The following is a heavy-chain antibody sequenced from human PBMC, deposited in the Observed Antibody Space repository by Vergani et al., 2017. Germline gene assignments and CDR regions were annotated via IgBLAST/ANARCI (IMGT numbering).Heavy chain of an antibody. D-gene: IGHD2-15*01. CDR3: ARDENCSGGSCYFGLDY. V-gene: IGHV3-30*03. CDR2: ISYDGGFK. Sequence: QVQLVESGGGLVKPGGSLRLSCAASGFTFSSYGIHWVRQAPGKGLEWVALISYDGGFKYYADSVKGRFTISRDNSKNTLYLQMNSLRAEDTAVYYCARDENCSGGSCYFGLDYWGQGTLVTVSS. CDR1: GFTFSSYG. J-gene: IGHJ4*02.